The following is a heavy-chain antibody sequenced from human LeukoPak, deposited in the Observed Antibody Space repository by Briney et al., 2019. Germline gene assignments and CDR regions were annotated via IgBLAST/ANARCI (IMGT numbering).Heavy chain of an antibody. D-gene: IGHD2-15*01. CDR1: GGSFSGYY. Sequence: SETLSLTCAVYGGSFSGYYWSWIRQPPGKGLEWIGEISHSGSTNYNPSLKSRVTISVDTSKNQFSLKLSSVTAADTAVYYCARGGSRIVVVVAARKPHYFDYWGQGTVVTVSS. CDR3: ARGGSRIVVVVAARKPHYFDY. V-gene: IGHV4-34*01. J-gene: IGHJ4*02. CDR2: ISHSGST.